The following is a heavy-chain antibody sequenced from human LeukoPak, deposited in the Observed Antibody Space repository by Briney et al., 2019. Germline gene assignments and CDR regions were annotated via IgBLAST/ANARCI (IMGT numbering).Heavy chain of an antibody. CDR1: GFTFSSYA. D-gene: IGHD5-18*01. V-gene: IGHV3-23*01. J-gene: IGHJ6*02. CDR2: ISGSGGST. Sequence: GGSLRLSCAASGFTFSSYAMSWVRQAPGKGLEWVSAISGSGGSTYYADSVKGRFTISRDNSRNTLYLQMSSLRAEDTAVYYCAKCDMVRTPYYYYYGMDVWGQGTTVTVSS. CDR3: AKCDMVRTPYYYYYGMDV.